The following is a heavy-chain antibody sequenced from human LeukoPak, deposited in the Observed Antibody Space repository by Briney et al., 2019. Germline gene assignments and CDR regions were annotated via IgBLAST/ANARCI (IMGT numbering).Heavy chain of an antibody. J-gene: IGHJ4*02. V-gene: IGHV3-15*01. CDR1: GFTFSSYG. D-gene: IGHD6-19*01. CDR2: IKSKTDGGTT. CDR3: TTLGIAVAGTGC. Sequence: GGSLRLSCAASGFTFSSYGMHWVRQAPGKGLEWVGRIKSKTDGGTTDYAAPVKGRFTISRDDSKNTLYLQMNSLKTEDTAVYYCTTLGIAVAGTGCWGQGTLVTVSS.